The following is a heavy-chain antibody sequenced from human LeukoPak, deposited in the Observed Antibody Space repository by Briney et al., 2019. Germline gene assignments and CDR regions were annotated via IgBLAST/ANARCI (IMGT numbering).Heavy chain of an antibody. CDR1: GGSISSYY. D-gene: IGHD6-13*01. CDR2: IYYSGST. CDR3: ASRYAAIAAAGDDAFDI. J-gene: IGHJ3*02. Sequence: QPSETLSLTCTVSGGSISSYYWSWIRQPPGKGLEWIGYIYYSGSTNYNPSLKSRVTISVDTSKNQFSLKLSSVTAADTAVCYCASRYAAIAAAGDDAFDIWGQGTMVTVSS. V-gene: IGHV4-59*01.